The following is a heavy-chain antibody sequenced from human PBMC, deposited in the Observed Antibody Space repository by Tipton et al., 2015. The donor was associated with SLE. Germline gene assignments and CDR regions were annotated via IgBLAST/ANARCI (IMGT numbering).Heavy chain of an antibody. CDR1: GGSISSNNFF. V-gene: IGHV4-31*03. D-gene: IGHD2-21*01. Sequence: PSLTCTVSGGSISSNNFFWSWLRQHPGKGLEWIGYIYYSGSAFYNPSLKSRVTMSVDTSKNQFFMRLSSATAADTAVYYCAREVITITDSDAFDIWGQGTMVTVSS. CDR2: IYYSGSA. J-gene: IGHJ3*02. CDR3: AREVITITDSDAFDI.